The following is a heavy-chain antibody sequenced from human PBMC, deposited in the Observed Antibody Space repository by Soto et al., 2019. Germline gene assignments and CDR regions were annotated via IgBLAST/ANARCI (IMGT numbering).Heavy chain of an antibody. J-gene: IGHJ6*02. V-gene: IGHV4-30-4*01. Sequence: PSETLSLTCTVSGGSISSGDYYWSWIRQPPGKGLEWIGYIYYSGSTYYNPSLKSRVTISVDTSKNQFSLKLSSVTAADTAVYYCARDLCGSGSYGMDVWGQVTTVTVSS. CDR1: GGSISSGDYY. CDR3: ARDLCGSGSYGMDV. CDR2: IYYSGST. D-gene: IGHD3-10*01.